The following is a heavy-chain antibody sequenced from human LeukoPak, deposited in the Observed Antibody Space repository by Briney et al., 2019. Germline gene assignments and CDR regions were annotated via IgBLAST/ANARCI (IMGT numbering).Heavy chain of an antibody. J-gene: IGHJ6*02. CDR1: GFTFDKYA. CDR2: ISADGTT. CDR3: GTRAFYHGLDV. Sequence: LTGGSLRLSCTASGFTFDKYAMHWVRQPPGKGLEWVSVISADGTTDHADSVKGRFTISRDNSKKSLFLQMNSLRPEDTALYYCGTRAFYHGLDVWGQGATVTVSS. V-gene: IGHV3-43*02.